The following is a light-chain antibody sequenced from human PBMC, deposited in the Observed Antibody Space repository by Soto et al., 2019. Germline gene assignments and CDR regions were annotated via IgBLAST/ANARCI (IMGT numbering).Light chain of an antibody. Sequence: EIVMTQSPATLSVSPVERATLSCRASQSVSSNLAWYQQKPGQAPRLLIYGASTRATGIPAGFSGSGSGTEFTLTISSLQSELFAVYYCQQYDNWPLTFGGGTKVDIK. CDR1: QSVSSN. J-gene: IGKJ4*01. CDR2: GAS. V-gene: IGKV3-15*01. CDR3: QQYDNWPLT.